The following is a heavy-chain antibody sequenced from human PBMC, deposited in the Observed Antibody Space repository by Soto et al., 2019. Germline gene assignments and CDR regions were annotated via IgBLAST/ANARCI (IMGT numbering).Heavy chain of an antibody. CDR3: ARDRPSIYYDSSGYYLSYYFDY. CDR2: ISYDGSNK. CDR1: EFIFSSYG. V-gene: IGHV3-30-3*01. D-gene: IGHD3-22*01. Sequence: PAGSLRHSCADAEFIFSSYGMHWVSQAPGKGLEWVAVISYDGSNKYYADSVKGRFTISRDNSKNTLYLQMNSLRAEGTAVYYCARDRPSIYYDSSGYYLSYYFDYWGQGTLVTVSS. J-gene: IGHJ4*02.